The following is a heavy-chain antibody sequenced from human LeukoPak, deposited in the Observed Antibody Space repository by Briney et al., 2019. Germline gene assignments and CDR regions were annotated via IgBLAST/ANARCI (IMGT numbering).Heavy chain of an antibody. J-gene: IGHJ4*02. V-gene: IGHV1-69*13. D-gene: IGHD3-22*01. Sequence: ASVKVPCKASGGTFSSYAISWVRQAPGQGLEWMGGIIPICGTANYAQKFQGRVTITADESTSTAYMELSSLRSEDTAVYYCASGYYDSSGHYHHYFDYWGQGTLVTVSS. CDR1: GGTFSSYA. CDR3: ASGYYDSSGHYHHYFDY. CDR2: IIPICGTA.